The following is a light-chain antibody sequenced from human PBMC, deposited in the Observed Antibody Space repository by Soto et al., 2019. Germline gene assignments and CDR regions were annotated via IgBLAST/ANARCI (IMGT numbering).Light chain of an antibody. V-gene: IGKV1-9*01. CDR1: QGISSF. Sequence: IQLTQTPSSLSASVGDRVTITCRASQGISSFFAWYQQKPGKAPKLLIYAASSLQSGVPSRFSGSGFGTDFTLTITSLQPEDFATYYCQQVESYPSTFGGGTKVDSK. J-gene: IGKJ4*01. CDR3: QQVESYPST. CDR2: AAS.